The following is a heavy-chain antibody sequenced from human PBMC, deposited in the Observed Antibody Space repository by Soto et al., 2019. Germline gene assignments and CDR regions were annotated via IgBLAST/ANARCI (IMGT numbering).Heavy chain of an antibody. D-gene: IGHD6-19*01. J-gene: IGHJ3*02. CDR3: AKRGWSDAFDI. V-gene: IGHV1-46*01. CDR1: GNTFTRYY. CDR2: INPSGGST. Sequence: GASVKVSSEAPGNTFTRYYMHCGRQAPGQGLEWMGIINPSGGSTSYAQKFQGRVTMTRDTSTSTVYMELSSLRSEDTAVYYCAKRGWSDAFDIWGQGTMVTVSS.